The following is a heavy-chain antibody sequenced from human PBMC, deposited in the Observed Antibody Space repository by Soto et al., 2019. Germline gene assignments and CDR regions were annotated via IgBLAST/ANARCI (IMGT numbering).Heavy chain of an antibody. CDR2: IYWDDDK. D-gene: IGHD2-15*01. V-gene: IGHV2-5*02. Sequence: QITLKESGPTLVKPTQTLTLTCTFSGFSLSTHGVGVGWVRQPAGKALEWLALIYWDDDKRYSASLNSRLTITKDTSKNQVVLTMTNMYPVDTATFYCAHAMLYCTGGSCSTWFDSWGQGTLVTVSS. CDR1: GFSLSTHGVG. J-gene: IGHJ5*01. CDR3: AHAMLYCTGGSCSTWFDS.